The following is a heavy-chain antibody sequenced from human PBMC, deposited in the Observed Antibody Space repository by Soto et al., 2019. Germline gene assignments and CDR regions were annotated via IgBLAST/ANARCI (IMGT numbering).Heavy chain of an antibody. CDR1: GYTFFTYD. CDR2: ISTYSGDT. V-gene: IGHV1-18*01. J-gene: IGHJ5*02. Sequence: QVHLVQSGVEVKTPGASVKVSCQASGYTFFTYDISWVRQAPGQGLEWMGWISTYSGDTKYAQKFQGRVTITTDTSTTTAYLDLRSLRSEDTAVYYCARHHGPTTSENWFDPWGQGTLVTVSS. D-gene: IGHD5-12*01. CDR3: ARHHGPTTSENWFDP.